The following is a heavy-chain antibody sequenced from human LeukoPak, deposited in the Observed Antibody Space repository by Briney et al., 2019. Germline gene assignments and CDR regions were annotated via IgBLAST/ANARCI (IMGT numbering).Heavy chain of an antibody. D-gene: IGHD3-22*01. CDR3: ARRSGVLDSRDSRYHFDH. CDR1: GGSISSHY. J-gene: IGHJ4*02. V-gene: IGHV4-59*11. Sequence: SETLSLTCIVSGGSISSHYWSWIRQPPGKGLEYIGYIYYSGSTDYNPSLKSRVTISLDTSKNQFTLNLSSVTAADTAVYYCARRSGVLDSRDSRYHFDHWGQGTLVTVSS. CDR2: IYYSGST.